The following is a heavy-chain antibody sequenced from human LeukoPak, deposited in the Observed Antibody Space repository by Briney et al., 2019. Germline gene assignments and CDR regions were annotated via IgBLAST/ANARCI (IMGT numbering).Heavy chain of an antibody. V-gene: IGHV3-30*02. CDR1: GFTFSSYS. CDR3: AKGDHYSSGWSPHFDY. J-gene: IGHJ4*02. D-gene: IGHD6-19*01. Sequence: PGGSLRLSCAASGFTFSSYSMNWIRQAPGKGLEWVAFIRYDGSNKYYADSVKGRFTISRDNSKNTLYLQMNSLRAEDTAVYYCAKGDHYSSGWSPHFDYWGQGTLVTVSS. CDR2: IRYDGSNK.